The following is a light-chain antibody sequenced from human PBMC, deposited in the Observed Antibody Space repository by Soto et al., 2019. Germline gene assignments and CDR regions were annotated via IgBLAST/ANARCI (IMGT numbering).Light chain of an antibody. Sequence: QLVLTQSPSASAFLGASVKLTCTLSSGHSSYSIAWHQQRSEKGPLYLMQLNNDGGHSKGDGISDRFSGSSSGAERYLTISSLQSEDEADYYCQTWGTGIQVFGGGTKVTVL. CDR1: SGHSSYS. J-gene: IGLJ2*01. V-gene: IGLV4-69*01. CDR2: LNNDGGH. CDR3: QTWGTGIQV.